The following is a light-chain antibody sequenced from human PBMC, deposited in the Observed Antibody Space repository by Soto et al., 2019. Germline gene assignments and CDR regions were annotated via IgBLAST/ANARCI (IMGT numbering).Light chain of an antibody. CDR1: QSVSSSY. V-gene: IGKV3-20*01. CDR2: GAS. J-gene: IGKJ5*01. Sequence: EIVLTQSPGTLSLSPGERATLSCRASQSVSSSYLAWYQQKPGQAPRLLIYGASSRATGIPARFSGSGSGTEFTLTISRLEPEDFAVYYCQQYDSSPITFGQGTLLETK. CDR3: QQYDSSPIT.